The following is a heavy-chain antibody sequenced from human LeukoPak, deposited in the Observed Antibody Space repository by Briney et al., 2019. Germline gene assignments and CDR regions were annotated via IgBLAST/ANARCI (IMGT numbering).Heavy chain of an antibody. D-gene: IGHD2-15*01. CDR1: GFTFSSYA. J-gene: IGHJ6*04. CDR3: ARSRRDVVVVAAYYYYYYGMDV. CDR2: ISYDGSNK. Sequence: GGSLRLSCAASGFTFSSYAMHCVRQAPGKGREWVAVISYDGSNKYYADSVKGRFTISRDNSKNTLYLQMNSLRAEDTAVYYCARSRRDVVVVAAYYYYYYGMDVWGKGTTVTVSS. V-gene: IGHV3-30*04.